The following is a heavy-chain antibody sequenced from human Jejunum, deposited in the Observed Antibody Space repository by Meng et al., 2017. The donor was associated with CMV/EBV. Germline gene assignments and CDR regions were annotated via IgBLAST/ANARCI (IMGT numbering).Heavy chain of an antibody. V-gene: IGHV4-31*02. Sequence: SGASISNGGYYWTWLRQHPGKGLEWIAYIYYSGSTYYNPSLKSRVTMSVDTSKNQFSLKLSSVTAADTAVYYCAREPYGGKGFGYLDYWGQGTLVTVSS. J-gene: IGHJ4*02. CDR2: IYYSGST. CDR1: GASISNGGYY. CDR3: AREPYGGKGFGYLDY. D-gene: IGHD4-23*01.